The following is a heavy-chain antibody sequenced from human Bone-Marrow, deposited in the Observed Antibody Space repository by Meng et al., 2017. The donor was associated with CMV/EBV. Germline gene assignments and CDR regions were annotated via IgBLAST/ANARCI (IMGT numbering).Heavy chain of an antibody. D-gene: IGHD6-6*01. V-gene: IGHV1-69*02. CDR1: GGTFSSYT. CDR3: ARGYSSSLAVWFDP. J-gene: IGHJ5*02. CDR2: IIPILGIA. Sequence: SGGTFSSYTISWVRQAPGQGLEWMGRIIPILGIANYAQKFQGRVTITADKSTSTAYMELSSLRSEDTAVYYCARGYSSSLAVWFDPWGQGTLVTVSS.